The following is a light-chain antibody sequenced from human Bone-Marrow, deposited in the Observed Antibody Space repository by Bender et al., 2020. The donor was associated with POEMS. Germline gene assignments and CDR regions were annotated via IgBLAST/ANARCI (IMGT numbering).Light chain of an antibody. CDR3: SSYTSSSTLE. Sequence: QSALTQPPSASGSPGQSVTISCTGTSSDIGAYNYVSWYQQHPGKAPKLMIYDVSTRPSGVSNRFSGSKSGNTASLTISGLQAEDEADYYCSSYTSSSTLEFGGGTKLTVL. CDR2: DVS. V-gene: IGLV2-14*01. CDR1: SSDIGAYNY. J-gene: IGLJ3*02.